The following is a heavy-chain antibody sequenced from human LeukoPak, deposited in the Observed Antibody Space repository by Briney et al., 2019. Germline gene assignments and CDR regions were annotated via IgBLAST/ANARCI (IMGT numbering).Heavy chain of an antibody. CDR3: AKGYSSGRFDY. CDR1: GFTFSTYA. Sequence: GGSLRLSCAASGFTFSTYAMSWVRQTPGKGLEWVSAISGSGGSTCYADSVKGRFTISRDNSKNTLYLQMNSLRAEDTAVYYCAKGYSSGRFDYWGQGTLVTVSS. J-gene: IGHJ4*02. CDR2: ISGSGGST. V-gene: IGHV3-23*01. D-gene: IGHD6-19*01.